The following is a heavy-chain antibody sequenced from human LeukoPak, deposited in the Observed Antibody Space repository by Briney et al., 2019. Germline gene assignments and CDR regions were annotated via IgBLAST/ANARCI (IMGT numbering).Heavy chain of an antibody. CDR3: ARVDGSYTSPRFDY. CDR2: IKRDGSEK. CDR1: EFTLSPHW. Sequence: PGGSLRLSCAASEFTLSPHWMSWVRQPPGKGLEWVANIKRDGSEKYYVDSVKGRFTISRDNTKNSLFLQMNSLRAEDTAMYYCARVDGSYTSPRFDYWGQGTLVTVSP. D-gene: IGHD2-2*01. J-gene: IGHJ4*02. V-gene: IGHV3-7*01.